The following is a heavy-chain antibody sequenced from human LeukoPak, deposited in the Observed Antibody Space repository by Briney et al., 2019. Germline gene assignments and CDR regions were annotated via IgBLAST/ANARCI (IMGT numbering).Heavy chain of an antibody. CDR1: GFTFSSYA. CDR2: ISYDGSNK. D-gene: IGHD2-21*02. J-gene: IGHJ4*02. V-gene: IGHV3-30-3*01. CDR3: ARECGGDCYYYFDY. Sequence: GGSLRLSCAPSGFTFSSYAMHWVRQAAGKGLDGVAGISYDGSNKYYADSVKGRFTISRDNSKNTLYLQMHSLRAEDTAVYYCARECGGDCYYYFDYWGQGTLVSVPS.